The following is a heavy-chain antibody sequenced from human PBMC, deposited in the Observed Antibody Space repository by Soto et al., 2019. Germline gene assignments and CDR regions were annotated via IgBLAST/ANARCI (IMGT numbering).Heavy chain of an antibody. J-gene: IGHJ6*02. D-gene: IGHD3-16*01. V-gene: IGHV4-59*01. CDR3: ARLLGDYYYYGMDV. Sequence: SETLSLTCTVSGGSISSYYWSWIRQPPGKGLEWIGYIYYSGSTNYNPSLKSRVTISVDTSKNQFSLKLSSVTAADTAVYYCARLLGDYYYYGMDVWGQGTTVTVSS. CDR2: IYYSGST. CDR1: GGSISSYY.